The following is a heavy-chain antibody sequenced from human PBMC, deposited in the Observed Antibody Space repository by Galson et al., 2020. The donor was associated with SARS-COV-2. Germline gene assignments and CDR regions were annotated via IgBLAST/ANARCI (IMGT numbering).Heavy chain of an antibody. Sequence: SETLYLTCAVYGGSFSDYSWTWVRQPPGKGLEWIGEINHSGSTNYSPSLKSRVFMSVDTSKNQFSLKLRSVTAADTAVYYCARGGSRPIMAFDYYYFYMDVWGKGTTVTVSS. J-gene: IGHJ6*03. D-gene: IGHD3-10*01. CDR1: GGSFSDYS. V-gene: IGHV4-34*01. CDR2: INHSGST. CDR3: ARGGSRPIMAFDYYYFYMDV.